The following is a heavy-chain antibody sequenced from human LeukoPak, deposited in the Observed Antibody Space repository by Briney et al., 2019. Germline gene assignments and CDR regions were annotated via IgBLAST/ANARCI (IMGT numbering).Heavy chain of an antibody. CDR1: GSSFTSYW. D-gene: IGHD6-13*01. V-gene: IGHV5-51*01. CDR3: ARQLSAGTFDY. J-gene: IGHJ4*02. Sequence: GESLQISCQGSGSSFTSYWIGWVRQLPGKGLEWMGIIYPGDSDTRYSPSFQGQVTISADKSISTAYLQWSSLKASDTAMYYCARQLSAGTFDYWGQGTLVTVSS. CDR2: IYPGDSDT.